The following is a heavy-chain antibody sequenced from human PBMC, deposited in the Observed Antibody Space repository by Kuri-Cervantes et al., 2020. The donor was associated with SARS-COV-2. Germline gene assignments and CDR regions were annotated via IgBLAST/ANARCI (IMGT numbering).Heavy chain of an antibody. V-gene: IGHV4-59*11. Sequence: SETLSPTCAVYGESFSGRYWTWIRQPPGKGLEWIGYIYYSGSTNYNPSLKSRVTISVDTSKNQFSLKLSSVTAADTAVYYCARGARDYGGNSEFDYWGQGTLVTVSS. CDR3: ARGARDYGGNSEFDY. CDR1: GESFSGRY. CDR2: IYYSGST. J-gene: IGHJ4*02. D-gene: IGHD4-23*01.